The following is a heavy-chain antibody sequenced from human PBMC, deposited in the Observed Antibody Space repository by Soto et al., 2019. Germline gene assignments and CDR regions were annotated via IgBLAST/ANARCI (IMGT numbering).Heavy chain of an antibody. CDR2: IYHSGST. V-gene: IGHV4-38-2*02. J-gene: IGHJ6*02. D-gene: IGHD2-21*02. CDR3: ARDRVVVTANNYYYYYGMDV. Sequence: SETLSLTCAVSGHSISSDYYWGWIRQPPGKGLEWIGSIYHSGSTYYNPSLKSRVTISVDTSKNQFSLKLSSVTAADTAVYYCARDRVVVTANNYYYYYGMDVWGQGTTVTVSS. CDR1: GHSISSDYY.